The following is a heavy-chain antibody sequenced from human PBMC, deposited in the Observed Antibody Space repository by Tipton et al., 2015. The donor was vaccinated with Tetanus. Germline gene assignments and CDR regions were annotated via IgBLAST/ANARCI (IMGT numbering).Heavy chain of an antibody. V-gene: IGHV4-39*01. D-gene: IGHD2-21*01. J-gene: IGHJ4*02. CDR2: IYYSGTT. CDR3: GVSIAYFRDGLHI. Sequence: LRLYCAVSGASISNYQNYWAWIRQPPGKGLEYIGSIYYSGTTFYNPSLRARITMSVDTNKNQFSLQLRSVTAADTAVYYCGVSIAYFRDGLHIGGPGTLVTVSS. CDR1: GASISNYQNY.